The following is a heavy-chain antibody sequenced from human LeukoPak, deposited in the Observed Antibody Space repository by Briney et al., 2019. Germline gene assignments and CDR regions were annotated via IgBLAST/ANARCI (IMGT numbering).Heavy chain of an antibody. J-gene: IGHJ5*02. CDR2: ISGSGGST. V-gene: IGHV3-23*01. CDR1: GFTFSSYA. CDR3: AKGQNSASGSYQYNWFDP. D-gene: IGHD3-10*01. Sequence: GGSLRPSCAASGFTFSSYAMSWVRQAPGKGLEWVSAISGSGGSTYYAGSVKYRFTISRDNSKNTVFLQMNTLRAEDTAVYYCAKGQNSASGSYQYNWFDPWGQGTLVTVSS.